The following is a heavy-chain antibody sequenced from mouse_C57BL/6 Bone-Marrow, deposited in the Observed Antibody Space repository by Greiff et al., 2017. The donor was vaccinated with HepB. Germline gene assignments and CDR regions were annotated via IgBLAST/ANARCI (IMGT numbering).Heavy chain of an antibody. Sequence: EVQLQQSGAELVRPGASVKLSCTASGFNIKDDYMHWVKQRPEQGLEWIGWIDPENGDTEYASKFQGKATITADTSSNTAYLQLSSLTSEDTAVYYCTPHYGNYVGYYAMDYWGQGTSVTVSS. J-gene: IGHJ4*01. V-gene: IGHV14-4*01. CDR3: TPHYGNYVGYYAMDY. CDR2: IDPENGDT. CDR1: GFNIKDDY. D-gene: IGHD2-1*01.